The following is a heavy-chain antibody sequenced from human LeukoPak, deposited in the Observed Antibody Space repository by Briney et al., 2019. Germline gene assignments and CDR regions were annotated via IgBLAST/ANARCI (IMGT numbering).Heavy chain of an antibody. D-gene: IGHD6-19*01. V-gene: IGHV1-2*02. CDR2: INPNTGGT. CDR3: ARDGSSGWSGTTDYYYYYMDV. J-gene: IGHJ6*03. Sequence: ASVKVSCKASGYTFTSYGISWVRRAPGEGLEWMGWINPNTGGTNYAQKFQGRVTMTRDTSISTAYMELSRLRSDDTAVYYCARDGSSGWSGTTDYYYYYMDVWGKGTTVTVSS. CDR1: GYTFTSYG.